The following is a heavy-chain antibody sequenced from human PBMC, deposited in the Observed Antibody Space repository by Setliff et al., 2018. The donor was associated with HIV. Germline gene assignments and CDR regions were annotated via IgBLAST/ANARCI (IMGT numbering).Heavy chain of an antibody. CDR3: ARGVGPYRPEDY. CDR1: GGSFSGYY. Sequence: PSETLSLTCAVYGGSFSGYYWSWIRQPPGKGLEWIGEINHSGSTNYNPSLKSRVTISVDTSKNHFSLKLRSVTPADTAVYYCARGVGPYRPEDYWGQGTLVTVSA. CDR2: INHSGST. V-gene: IGHV4-34*01. D-gene: IGHD3-16*01. J-gene: IGHJ4*02.